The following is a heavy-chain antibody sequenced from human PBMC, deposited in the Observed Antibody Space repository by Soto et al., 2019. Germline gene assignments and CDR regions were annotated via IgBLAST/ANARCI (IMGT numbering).Heavy chain of an antibody. D-gene: IGHD3-22*01. V-gene: IGHV3-23*03. CDR2: MSGDSRT. CDR1: GFTFSDSV. CDR3: VXWHTSNFDSLPFTGFDF. J-gene: IGHJ4*02. Sequence: PGGSLRLSCVGSGFTFSDSVMAWVCQAPGKGLEWLSVMSGDSRTRYALSVTGRFTISRDNSKNTLYLQMRSLRAEDAAAYYCVXWHTSNFDSLPFTGFDFWGQGTQVTVSS.